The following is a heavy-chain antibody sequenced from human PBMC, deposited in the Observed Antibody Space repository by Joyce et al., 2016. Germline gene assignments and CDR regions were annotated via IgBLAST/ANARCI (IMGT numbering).Heavy chain of an antibody. V-gene: IGHV1-69*01. D-gene: IGHD5-24*01. J-gene: IGHJ3*01. Sequence: QVQLVQSGSEVKKPGSSVRVCCKASGGTLKNFAISWVRQAPGQGLERIVGSIQLFATTPYAPKFQDRLTITADEATTTVYMRLGNLRSEDTAVYYCATDHPAMATICPLDAFDVWGQGTLGTVSS. CDR1: GGTLKNFA. CDR2: SIQLFATT. CDR3: ATDHPAMATICPLDAFDV.